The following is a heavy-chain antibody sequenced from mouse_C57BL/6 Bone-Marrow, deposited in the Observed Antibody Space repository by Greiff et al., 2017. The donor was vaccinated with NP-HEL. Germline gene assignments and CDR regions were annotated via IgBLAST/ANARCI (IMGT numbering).Heavy chain of an antibody. Sequence: DVHLVESGGGLVQPGGSLSLSCAASGFTFTDYYMSWVRQPPGKALEWLGFIRNKANGYTTEYSASVKGRFTISRDNSQSILYLQMNALRAEDSATYYCARRVYGNYFAYWGQGTLVTVSA. V-gene: IGHV7-3*01. CDR1: GFTFTDYY. CDR2: IRNKANGYTT. D-gene: IGHD2-1*01. CDR3: ARRVYGNYFAY. J-gene: IGHJ3*01.